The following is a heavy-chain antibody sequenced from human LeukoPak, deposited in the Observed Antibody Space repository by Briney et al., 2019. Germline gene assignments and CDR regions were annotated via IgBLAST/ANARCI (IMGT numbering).Heavy chain of an antibody. V-gene: IGHV3-23*01. CDR1: GFTFSSYA. Sequence: PGGSLRLSCAASGFTFSSYAMSWVRQAPGQGLEWVSAISGIGDDTYYADSVKGRFTISRDNSKNTLYLQMNSLRAEDTAVYYCAKKEAMIRGVPYYYDFWGQGTLVTVSS. CDR2: ISGIGDDT. CDR3: AKKEAMIRGVPYYYDF. J-gene: IGHJ4*02. D-gene: IGHD3-10*01.